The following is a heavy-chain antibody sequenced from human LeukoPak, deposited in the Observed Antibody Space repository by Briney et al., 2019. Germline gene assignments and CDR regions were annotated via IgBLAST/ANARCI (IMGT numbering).Heavy chain of an antibody. CDR1: GFSFSSYS. CDR3: ARDYVYAFDY. D-gene: IGHD2/OR15-2a*01. CDR2: ISGDGNAK. V-gene: IGHV3-48*01. J-gene: IGHJ4*02. Sequence: GESLKISCAASGFSFSSYSINWVRQAPGKGLEWVSYISGDGNAKHYTDSVKGRFTISRDNAKNALYLQMNSLRAEDTAVYFCARDYVYAFDYWGQGTLVTASS.